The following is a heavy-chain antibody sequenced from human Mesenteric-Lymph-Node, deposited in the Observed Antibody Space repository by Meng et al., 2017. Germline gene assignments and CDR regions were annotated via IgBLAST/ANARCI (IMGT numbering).Heavy chain of an antibody. V-gene: IGHV3-7*01. J-gene: IGHJ4*02. D-gene: IGHD6-19*01. CDR3: ARDGTIAVAGPYYFDY. CDR2: INTDGSGK. CDR1: GFIFSDSW. Sequence: GESLKISCGASGFIFSDSWMNWVRQAPGKGLEWVANINTDGSGKFYVDSVKGRFTISRDNAKNSLYLQMNSLRAEDTAVYYCARDGTIAVAGPYYFDYWGQGTLVTVPQ.